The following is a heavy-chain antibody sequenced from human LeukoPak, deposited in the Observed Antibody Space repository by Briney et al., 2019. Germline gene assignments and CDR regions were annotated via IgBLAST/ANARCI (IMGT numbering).Heavy chain of an antibody. V-gene: IGHV3-74*01. Sequence: QPRGSLRLSCAASGFTFSSYWMHWVRRAPGKGLVWVSRINNVGSSTTYADSVKGRFTISRGNAKNTLYLQMNSLSAEDTAVYYCAREVSGSSYFDYWGQGTQVTVSS. D-gene: IGHD1-26*01. CDR3: AREVSGSSYFDY. CDR2: INNVGSST. CDR1: GFTFSSYW. J-gene: IGHJ4*02.